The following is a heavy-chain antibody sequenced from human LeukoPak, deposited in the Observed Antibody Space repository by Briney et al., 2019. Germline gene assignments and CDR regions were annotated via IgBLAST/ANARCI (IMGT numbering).Heavy chain of an antibody. CDR3: AKGFPTDY. CDR2: ISWNSGSI. D-gene: IGHD2/OR15-2a*01. J-gene: IGHJ4*02. V-gene: IGHV3-9*01. CDR1: GFTFDDYA. Sequence: GRSLRLSCAASGFTFDDYAMHWVRQAPGKGLEWVSGISWNSGSIGYADSVKGRFTISRDNAKNSLYLQMNSLRAEDTALYYCAKGFPTDYWGQGTLVTVSS.